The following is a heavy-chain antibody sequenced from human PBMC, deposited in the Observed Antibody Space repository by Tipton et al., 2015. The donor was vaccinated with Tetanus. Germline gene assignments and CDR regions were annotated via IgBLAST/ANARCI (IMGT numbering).Heavy chain of an antibody. CDR2: IYTSGST. D-gene: IGHD3-9*01. J-gene: IGHJ6*02. V-gene: IGHV4-4*07. Sequence: VKPSETLSLTCTVSGGSISSYYWSWIRQPAGKGLEWIGRIYTSGSTNYNPSFKSRVTMSVDTSKNQFSLKLSSVTAADTAVYYCARDPIIFRYDILTGTPYGMDVWGQGTTVTVSS. CDR1: GGSISSYY. CDR3: ARDPIIFRYDILTGTPYGMDV.